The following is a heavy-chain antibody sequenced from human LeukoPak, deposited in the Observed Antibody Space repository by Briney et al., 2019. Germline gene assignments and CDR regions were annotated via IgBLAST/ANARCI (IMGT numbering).Heavy chain of an antibody. CDR2: VGGSGSST. V-gene: IGHV3-23*01. D-gene: IGHD5-24*01. Sequence: GGSLRLSCAASGFAFGSYAMSWVRQAPGKGLEWDSTVGGSGSSTYYADSVKGRFTISRDNSENTLSIQMNSLRADDTAIYYCAKDRYKTVARGIDSWGQGTLVTVSS. J-gene: IGHJ4*02. CDR3: AKDRYKTVARGIDS. CDR1: GFAFGSYA.